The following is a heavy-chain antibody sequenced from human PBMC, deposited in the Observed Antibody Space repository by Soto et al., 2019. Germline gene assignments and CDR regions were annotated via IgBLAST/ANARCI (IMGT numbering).Heavy chain of an antibody. CDR3: AKGMTTVTSHYWYFDL. V-gene: IGHV3-23*01. CDR1: GFTFSSYA. J-gene: IGHJ2*01. D-gene: IGHD4-17*01. Sequence: GGSLRLSCAASGFTFSSYAMSWVRQAPGKGLEWVSAISGSGGSTYYADSVKGRFTISRDNSKNTLYLQMNSLRAEDTAVYYCAKGMTTVTSHYWYFDLWGRGTLVTVSS. CDR2: ISGSGGST.